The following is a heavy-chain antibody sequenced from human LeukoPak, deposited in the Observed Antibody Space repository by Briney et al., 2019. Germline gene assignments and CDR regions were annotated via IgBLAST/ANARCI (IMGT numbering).Heavy chain of an antibody. CDR3: AKEPNYDSSGYYSYY. Sequence: GGSLRLSCAASGFTFSSYSMNWVRQAPGKGLEWVSYISSSSSTIYYADSVKGRFTISRDNSKNTLYLQMNSLRAEDTAVYYCAKEPNYDSSGYYSYYWGQGTLVTVSS. CDR1: GFTFSSYS. J-gene: IGHJ4*02. V-gene: IGHV3-48*01. CDR2: ISSSSSTI. D-gene: IGHD3-22*01.